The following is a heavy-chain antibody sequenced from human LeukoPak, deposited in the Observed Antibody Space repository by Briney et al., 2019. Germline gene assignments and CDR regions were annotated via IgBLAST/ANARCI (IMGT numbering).Heavy chain of an antibody. Sequence: PSETLSLTCAVYGGSFGGYYWSWIRQPPGKGLEWMGEINHSGSTNYNPSLKSRVTISVDTSKNQFSLKLSSVTAADTAVYYCARSGAPIFGVAPRAYYFDYWGQGTLVTVSS. J-gene: IGHJ4*02. V-gene: IGHV4-34*01. D-gene: IGHD3-3*01. CDR1: GGSFGGYY. CDR3: ARSGAPIFGVAPRAYYFDY. CDR2: INHSGST.